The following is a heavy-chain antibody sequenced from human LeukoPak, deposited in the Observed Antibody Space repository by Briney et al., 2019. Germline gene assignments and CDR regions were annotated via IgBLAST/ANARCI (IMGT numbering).Heavy chain of an antibody. CDR2: ISASDGTT. J-gene: IGHJ4*02. D-gene: IGHD7-27*01. CDR1: GFTFSTYA. Sequence: GGSLRLSCAASGFTFSTYAMNWVRKAPGKGLEWVSAISASDGTTHYADSVKGRFTISRDSSKNTLYLQINSLRAEDTAVYYCAYDGPDWGSYFDYWGQGILVTVSS. V-gene: IGHV3-23*01. CDR3: AYDGPDWGSYFDY.